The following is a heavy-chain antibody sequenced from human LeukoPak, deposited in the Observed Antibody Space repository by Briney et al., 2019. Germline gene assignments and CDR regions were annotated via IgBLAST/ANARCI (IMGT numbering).Heavy chain of an antibody. CDR3: ARAGEDIVVVPEWFDP. V-gene: IGHV1-69*04. CDR2: IIPIFGIA. D-gene: IGHD2-2*01. CDR1: GGTFSSYA. J-gene: IGHJ5*02. Sequence: ASVKVSCKASGGTFSSYAISWVRQAPGQGLEWMGRIIPIFGIANYAQKFQGRVTITADKSTSTAYMELSSLRSEDTAVYYCARAGEDIVVVPEWFDPGGQGTLVTVSS.